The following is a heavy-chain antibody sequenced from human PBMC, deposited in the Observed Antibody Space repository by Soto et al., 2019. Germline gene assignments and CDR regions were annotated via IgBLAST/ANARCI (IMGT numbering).Heavy chain of an antibody. J-gene: IGHJ4*02. CDR3: ARGGGGSGWYNFDY. CDR1: GGTFSSYT. D-gene: IGHD6-19*01. Sequence: QVQLVQSGAEVKKPGSSVKVSCKASGGTFSSYTISWVRQAPGQGLEWMGRIIPILGIANYAQKFQGRVTITADKSTSTAYMELSSLRSEDTAVYYCARGGGGSGWYNFDYWGQGTLVTVSS. V-gene: IGHV1-69*02. CDR2: IIPILGIA.